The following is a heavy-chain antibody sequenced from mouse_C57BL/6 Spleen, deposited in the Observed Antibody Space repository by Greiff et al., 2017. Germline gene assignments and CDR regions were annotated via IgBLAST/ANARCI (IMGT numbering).Heavy chain of an antibody. CDR1: GYTFTDHT. V-gene: IGHV1-78*01. CDR3: ARCDYDVGWYFDV. Sequence: VHLVESDAELVKPGASVKISCKVSGYTFTDHTIHWMKQRPEQGLEWIGYIYPRDGSTKYNEKFKGKATLTADKSSSTAYMQLNSLTSEDSAVYFCARCDYDVGWYFDVWGTGTTVTVSS. D-gene: IGHD2-4*01. J-gene: IGHJ1*03. CDR2: IYPRDGST.